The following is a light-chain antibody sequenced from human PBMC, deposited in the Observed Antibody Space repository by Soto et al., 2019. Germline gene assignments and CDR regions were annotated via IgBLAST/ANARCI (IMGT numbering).Light chain of an antibody. CDR3: QQYYSPPHT. CDR1: QSVLYSSNNNNY. Sequence: DIVMTQSPDSLAVSLGERPTINCKSSQSVLYSSNNNNYLAWYQQKPGQPPKLLISWASTRESGVPDRFSGSGSGTDFTLTIRSLQAEDVAVYYCQQYYSPPHTFGQGTKLEIK. V-gene: IGKV4-1*01. CDR2: WAS. J-gene: IGKJ2*01.